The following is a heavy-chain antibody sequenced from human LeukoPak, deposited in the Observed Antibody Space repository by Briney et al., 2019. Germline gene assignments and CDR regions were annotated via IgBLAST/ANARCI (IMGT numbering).Heavy chain of an antibody. CDR2: ISSSSNYI. Sequence: GGSLRLSCAASGFTFSRYSMNWVRQAPGKGLEWVSSISSSSNYIYYADSMKGRFTISRDNAKNSLYLQMNSLRAEDTAVYFCARATGYDATFDYWGQGTLVTVSS. J-gene: IGHJ4*02. V-gene: IGHV3-21*01. CDR3: ARATGYDATFDY. D-gene: IGHD6-13*01. CDR1: GFTFSRYS.